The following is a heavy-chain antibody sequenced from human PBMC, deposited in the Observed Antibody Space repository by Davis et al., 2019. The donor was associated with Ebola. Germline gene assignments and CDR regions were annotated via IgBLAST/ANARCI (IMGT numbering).Heavy chain of an antibody. D-gene: IGHD6-19*01. Sequence: GGSLRLSCAPSGFTFSSYAMSWVRQASGKGLEWVGRIRSKANSYATAYAASVKGRFTISRDDSKNTAYLQMNSLKTEDTAVYYCAKDPRTYSSGWYGYFDYWGQGTLVTVSS. CDR3: AKDPRTYSSGWYGYFDY. J-gene: IGHJ4*02. V-gene: IGHV3-73*01. CDR2: IRSKANSYAT. CDR1: GFTFSSYA.